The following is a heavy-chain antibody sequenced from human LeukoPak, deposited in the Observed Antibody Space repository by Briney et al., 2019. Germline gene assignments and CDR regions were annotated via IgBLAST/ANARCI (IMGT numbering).Heavy chain of an antibody. CDR1: GGSISSGDYY. D-gene: IGHD3-3*01. J-gene: IGHJ6*02. CDR3: ARDSYYDFWSGPLGMDV. CDR2: IYYSGST. V-gene: IGHV4-30-4*01. Sequence: SETLSLTCTVSGGSISSGDYYWRWIRQPPGKGLEWIGYIYYSGSTYYSPSLKSRVTISVDTSKNQFSLKLSSVTAADTAVYYCARDSYYDFWSGPLGMDVWGQGTTVTVSS.